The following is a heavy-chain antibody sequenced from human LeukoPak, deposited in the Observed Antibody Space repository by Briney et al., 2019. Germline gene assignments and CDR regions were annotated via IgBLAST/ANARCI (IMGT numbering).Heavy chain of an antibody. CDR1: GFTFSAYT. CDR3: ARDRGYAFDT. CDR2: ISTSSSTI. Sequence: GGSLRLSCAASGFTFSAYTMNWVRQAPGKGLEWVSYISTSSSTIYYVDSVKGRFTISRDNAKNSLYLQMNSLRDDDTAVYYCARDRGYAFDTWGQGTMVTVSS. D-gene: IGHD5-12*01. V-gene: IGHV3-48*02. J-gene: IGHJ3*02.